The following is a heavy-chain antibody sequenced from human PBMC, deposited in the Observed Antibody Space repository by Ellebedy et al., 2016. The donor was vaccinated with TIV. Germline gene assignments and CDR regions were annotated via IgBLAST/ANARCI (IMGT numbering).Heavy chain of an antibody. D-gene: IGHD3-16*01. CDR1: GFTFSTYL. V-gene: IGHV3-23*01. CDR2: VSDHDNT. CDR3: ARGPVRYTQKGGFLDY. Sequence: GESLKISCAASGFTFSTYLLNWVRQAPGEGLEWVSGVSDHDNTYYADSVKGRFTISRDNSKNTLSLEMNSLRVDDTAVYFCARGPVRYTQKGGFLDYWGQGTLVTVSS. J-gene: IGHJ4*02.